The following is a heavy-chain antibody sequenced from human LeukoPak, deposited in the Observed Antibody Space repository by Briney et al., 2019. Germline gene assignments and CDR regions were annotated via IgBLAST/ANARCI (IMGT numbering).Heavy chain of an antibody. J-gene: IGHJ4*02. CDR2: IWYNGGST. CDR3: AKGDSGSYAVDY. V-gene: IGHV3-23*01. CDR1: GITFSGYA. D-gene: IGHD1-26*01. Sequence: PGGSLRLSCAASGITFSGYAMNWVRQAPGKGPEWVSAIWYNGGSTYYADSVKGRFTISRDNSKNTVYLQMNSLRAEDTAVYYCAKGDSGSYAVDYWGQGTLVTVSS.